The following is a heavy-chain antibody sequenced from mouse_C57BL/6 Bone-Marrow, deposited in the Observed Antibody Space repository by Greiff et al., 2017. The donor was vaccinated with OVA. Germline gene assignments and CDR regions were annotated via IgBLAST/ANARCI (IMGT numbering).Heavy chain of an antibody. J-gene: IGHJ1*03. D-gene: IGHD1-1*01. Sequence: EVQGVESGGGLVKPGGSLKLSCAASGFTFSSYAMSWVRQTPEKRLEWVATISDGGSYTYYPDNVKGRFTISRDNAKNNLYLQMSHLKSEDTSMDYCARSNYGSSYFYWCFDVWGTGTTVTVSS. CDR1: GFTFSSYA. CDR3: ARSNYGSSYFYWCFDV. CDR2: ISDGGSYT. V-gene: IGHV5-4*01.